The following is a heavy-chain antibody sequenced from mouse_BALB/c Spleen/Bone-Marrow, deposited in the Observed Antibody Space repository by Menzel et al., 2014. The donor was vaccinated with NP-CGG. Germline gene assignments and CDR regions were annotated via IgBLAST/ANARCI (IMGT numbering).Heavy chain of an antibody. J-gene: IGHJ4*01. CDR1: GFTFSSFG. V-gene: IGHV5-17*02. CDR3: ARGRPIYYGNLYAMDY. D-gene: IGHD2-1*01. Sequence: EVKVEESGGGLVQPGGSRKLSCAASGFTFSSFGMHWVRQAPEKGLEWVAYISSGSSTIYYADTVKGRFTISRDNPKNTLFLQMTSLRSEDTAMYYCARGRPIYYGNLYAMDYWGQGTSVTVSS. CDR2: ISSGSSTI.